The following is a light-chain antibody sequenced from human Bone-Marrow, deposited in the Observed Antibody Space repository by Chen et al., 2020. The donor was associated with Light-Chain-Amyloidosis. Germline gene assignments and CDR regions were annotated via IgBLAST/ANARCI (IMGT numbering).Light chain of an antibody. CDR3: QSTDDSGSWV. V-gene: IGLV3-25*03. CDR2: KDT. CDR1: AVPKQF. Sequence: SYELTQPPSVSVSPGQTARITCSADAVPKQFAYWYQQRPGQAPLLVIHKDTVRPSGIPERFSGSSSGTTVTLTISGVQAEDEDDYYCQSTDDSGSWVFGGGTKLTVL. J-gene: IGLJ3*02.